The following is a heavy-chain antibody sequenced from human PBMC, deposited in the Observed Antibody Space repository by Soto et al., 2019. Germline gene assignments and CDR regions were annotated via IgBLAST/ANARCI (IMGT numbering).Heavy chain of an antibody. V-gene: IGHV1-18*01. CDR3: ARDSITMVRGVTDDSYYYGMDV. CDR2: ISAYNGNT. Sequence: ASVKVSCKASGYTFTSYGVSWVRQAPGQGLEWMGWISAYNGNTNYAQKLQGRVTMTTDTSTSTAYMELRSLRSDDTAVYYCARDSITMVRGVTDDSYYYGMDVWGQGTTVTVSS. D-gene: IGHD3-10*01. J-gene: IGHJ6*02. CDR1: GYTFTSYG.